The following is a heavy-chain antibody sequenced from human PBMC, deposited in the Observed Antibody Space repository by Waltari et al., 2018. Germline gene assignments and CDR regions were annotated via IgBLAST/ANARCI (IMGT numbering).Heavy chain of an antibody. V-gene: IGHV1-2*02. D-gene: IGHD2-21*02. J-gene: IGHJ4*02. Sequence: LVQSGAEVMKPGASVQVSCKASRDAVPEHYLHGVRQAPGQGLEWMGWVNPNGGGTNYAQRFAGRITVTWDTSISTAYMEFSRLTSGDTAVYFCAREYCGGDCRLFDYWGQGTLVTVSS. CDR1: RDAVPEHY. CDR2: VNPNGGGT. CDR3: AREYCGGDCRLFDY.